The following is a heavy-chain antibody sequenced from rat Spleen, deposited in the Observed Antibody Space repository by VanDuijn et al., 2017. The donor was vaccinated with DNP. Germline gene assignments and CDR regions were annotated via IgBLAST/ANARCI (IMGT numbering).Heavy chain of an antibody. CDR2: INYSGST. Sequence: EVQLQESGPGLMKPSQSLSITCSVTGFSITSNYWAWIRKLPGNKMEWIGYINYSGSTGYNPSLKSRISITRDTSKNQFFLQLNSVTTEDTATYYCARWYNYFDYWGQGVMVTVSS. J-gene: IGHJ2*01. CDR3: ARWYNYFDY. CDR1: GFSITSNY. D-gene: IGHD1-5*01. V-gene: IGHV3-1*01.